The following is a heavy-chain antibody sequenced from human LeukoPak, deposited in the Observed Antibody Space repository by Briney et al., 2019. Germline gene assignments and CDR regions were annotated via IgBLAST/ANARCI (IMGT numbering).Heavy chain of an antibody. CDR2: ISSIGTYI. V-gene: IGHV3-21*01. CDR3: ASQYFMDV. CDR1: GFSFSNYG. Sequence: KSGGSLRLSCAASGFSFSNYGMNWVRQAPGKGLEWVSSISSIGTYINYADSVKGRFTISRDNPKNSLYLQMNSLRAEDTAVYYCASQYFMDVWGKGTTVTVS. J-gene: IGHJ6*03.